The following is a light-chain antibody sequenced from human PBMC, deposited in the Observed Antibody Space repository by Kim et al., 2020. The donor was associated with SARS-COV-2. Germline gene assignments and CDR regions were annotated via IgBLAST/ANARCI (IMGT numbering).Light chain of an antibody. CDR3: QSRDSGGNVV. J-gene: IGLJ2*01. V-gene: IGLV3-19*01. Sequence: SSELTQDPAVPVALGQTVKITCQGDSLRSYYATWYQLKPRQAPLLVIFGRNNRTSGIPDRFSGSTSGNTASLTISGAQAEDEADFYCQSRDSGGNVVFGGGTQLTVL. CDR1: SLRSYY. CDR2: GRN.